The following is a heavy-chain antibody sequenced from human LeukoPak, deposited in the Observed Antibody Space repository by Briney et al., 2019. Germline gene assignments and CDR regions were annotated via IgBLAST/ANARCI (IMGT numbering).Heavy chain of an antibody. Sequence: PSETLSLTCTVSSGSLGSYYWNWLRQPAGKGLEWIGHIYTSGSTDYNPSLKSRVTMSVDTSKNQFSLKLNSVTAADTAFYYCAREYSSSSGKALDYWGQGTLATVSS. CDR3: AREYSSSSGKALDY. D-gene: IGHD6-6*01. CDR2: IYTSGST. CDR1: SGSLGSYY. J-gene: IGHJ4*02. V-gene: IGHV4-4*07.